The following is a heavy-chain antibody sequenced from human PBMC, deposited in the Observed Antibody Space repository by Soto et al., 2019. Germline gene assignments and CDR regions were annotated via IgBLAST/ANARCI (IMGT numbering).Heavy chain of an antibody. CDR2: IVPMYQTP. D-gene: IGHD5-12*01. J-gene: IGHJ3*02. CDR3: ATEWGNRPVACSEAFDI. CDR1: GGSFSSSA. Sequence: QVQLVQSGAEVKKTGSSVKVSCKASGGSFSSSAISWVRQAPVRGLEWVGGIVPMYQTPNYAQNFQDRVTITAVESTSTAYMELRRLTSEDTAVYFCATEWGNRPVACSEAFDIWRQGTVVTVSS. V-gene: IGHV1-69*01.